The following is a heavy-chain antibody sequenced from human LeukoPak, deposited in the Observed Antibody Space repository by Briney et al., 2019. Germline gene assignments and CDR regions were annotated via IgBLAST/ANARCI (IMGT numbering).Heavy chain of an antibody. CDR2: ISSSGSYI. CDR1: GFTFSSYS. J-gene: IGHJ5*02. Sequence: PGGSLRLSCAASGFTFSSYSMTWVRQAPGKGLEWVSSISSSGSYIYYADPVKGRFTISRDNAKNSLYLQMNSLRAEDTAVYYCAREEANILTGYSRSNWFDPWGQGTLVTVSS. CDR3: AREEANILTGYSRSNWFDP. D-gene: IGHD3-9*01. V-gene: IGHV3-21*01.